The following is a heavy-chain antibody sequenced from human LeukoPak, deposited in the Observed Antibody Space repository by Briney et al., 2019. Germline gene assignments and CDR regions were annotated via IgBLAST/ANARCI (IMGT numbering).Heavy chain of an antibody. V-gene: IGHV1-69*13. CDR1: GGTFSSYA. D-gene: IGHD6-6*01. CDR3: ARGTAAISSSSRAHYYYGMDV. Sequence: SVKASCKASGGTFSSYAISWVRQAPGQGLEWMGGIIPIFGTANYAQKFQGRVTITADESTSTAYMELSSLRSEDTAVYYCARGTAAISSSSRAHYYYGMDVWGQGTTVTVSS. CDR2: IIPIFGTA. J-gene: IGHJ6*02.